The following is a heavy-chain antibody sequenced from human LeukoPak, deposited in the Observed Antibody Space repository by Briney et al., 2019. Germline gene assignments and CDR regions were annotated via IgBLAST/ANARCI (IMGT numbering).Heavy chain of an antibody. CDR3: ASLELGNIPVDY. D-gene: IGHD7-27*01. V-gene: IGHV3-21*01. CDR1: GFTFSSYS. J-gene: IGHJ4*02. Sequence: GGSLRLSCAASGFTFSSYSMNWVRQAPGKGLEWVSSISSSSSYIYYADSVKGRFIISRDNAKNSLYLQMNSLRAEDTAVYYCASLELGNIPVDYWGQGTLVTVSS. CDR2: ISSSSSYI.